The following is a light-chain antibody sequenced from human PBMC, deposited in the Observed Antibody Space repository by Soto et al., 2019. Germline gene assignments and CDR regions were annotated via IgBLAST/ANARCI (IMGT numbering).Light chain of an antibody. CDR3: QQYNSYWT. Sequence: DIQMTQSPSSVSASEGDRVTITCRASQGIGTWLAWYQQKPGKAPKLLIYDASSLESGVPSRFSGSGSGTEFTLTISSLQPDDFATYYCQQYNSYWTFGQGTKVDIK. V-gene: IGKV1-5*01. J-gene: IGKJ1*01. CDR2: DAS. CDR1: QGIGTW.